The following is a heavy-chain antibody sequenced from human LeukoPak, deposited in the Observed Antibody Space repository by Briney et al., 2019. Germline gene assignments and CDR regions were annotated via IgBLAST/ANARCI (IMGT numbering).Heavy chain of an antibody. D-gene: IGHD1-26*01. Sequence: ASVKVSCKASGYTFTSYDINWVRQATGQELEWMGWMNPNSGNTGYAQKFQGRVTMTRNTSISTAYMELSSLRSEDTAVYYCARATDSGSFFNYWGQGTLVTVSS. CDR3: ARATDSGSFFNY. CDR2: MNPNSGNT. V-gene: IGHV1-8*01. J-gene: IGHJ4*02. CDR1: GYTFTSYD.